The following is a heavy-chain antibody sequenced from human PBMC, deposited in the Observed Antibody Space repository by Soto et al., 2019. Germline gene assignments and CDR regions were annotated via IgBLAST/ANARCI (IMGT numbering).Heavy chain of an antibody. CDR2: IRSKGNSYAT. Sequence: PGGSLRLSCAASGFTFSDSAMHWVRQASGKGLEWVGRIRSKGNSYATAYTESVKGRFTISRDDSKNTAYLQMNSLKTEDTAVYYCTRHLLDCWGQGTLVTVSS. V-gene: IGHV3-73*01. J-gene: IGHJ4*02. CDR3: TRHLLDC. CDR1: GFTFSDSA.